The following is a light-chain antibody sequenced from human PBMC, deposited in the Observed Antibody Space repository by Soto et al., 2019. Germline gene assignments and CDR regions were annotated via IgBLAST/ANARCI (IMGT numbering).Light chain of an antibody. Sequence: QSVLTQPRSVSGSPGQSVTISCTGTSSDVGGYNYVSWYQKYPGKAPRLMIYDVSKRPSGVPDRFSGSKSGNTASLTISGLQAEDEADYYCCSYADGQTLAFGGGTKLTVL. CDR1: SSDVGGYNY. J-gene: IGLJ2*01. CDR2: DVS. CDR3: CSYADGQTLA. V-gene: IGLV2-11*01.